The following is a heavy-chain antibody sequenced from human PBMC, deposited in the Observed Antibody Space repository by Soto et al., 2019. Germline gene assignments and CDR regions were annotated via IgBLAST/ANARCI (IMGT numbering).Heavy chain of an antibody. V-gene: IGHV3-30-3*01. CDR2: ISYDGDNK. CDR3: ARGTTTSAFSVMDA. D-gene: IGHD1-1*01. CDR1: GFTFSYHA. Sequence: QVQLVESGGGVVQPGRSLRLSCAASGFTFSYHALNWVRQAPGKGLEWVAVISYDGDNKYIAEAVKGRLTISRDNPKNTVSLQMNSLRTEDTAMYFCARGTTTSAFSVMDAWGQGTTVTVSS. J-gene: IGHJ6*02.